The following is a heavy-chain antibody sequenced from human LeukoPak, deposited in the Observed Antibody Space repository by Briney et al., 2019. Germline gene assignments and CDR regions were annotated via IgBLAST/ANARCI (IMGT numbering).Heavy chain of an antibody. V-gene: IGHV3-7*01. J-gene: IGHJ4*02. CDR3: ATSRSFDY. Sequence: SGRSLRLTCAASGFTFSSYWMTWVRQAPGKGLEWVANIKQDGSDKYYVDSVKGRFTISRDNAKNSLYPQMNSLRAEDTAVYYCATSRSFDYWGQGTLVTVSS. CDR2: IKQDGSDK. D-gene: IGHD3-10*01. CDR1: GFTFSSYW.